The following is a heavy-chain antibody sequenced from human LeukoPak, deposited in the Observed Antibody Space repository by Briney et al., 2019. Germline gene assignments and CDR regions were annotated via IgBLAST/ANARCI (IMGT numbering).Heavy chain of an antibody. CDR3: AKRSGGRSAATNSDYYYAMDV. Sequence: GGSLRLSCAASGFTFSNYWMHWVRQTPGEGLVCVSLIKGDGSSTTYADSVKGRFTISRDNAKNFLYLQMNGLKAEDTALYYCAKRSGGRSAATNSDYYYAMDVWGQGTTVTVSS. CDR2: IKGDGSST. D-gene: IGHD3-10*01. V-gene: IGHV3-74*01. CDR1: GFTFSNYW. J-gene: IGHJ6*02.